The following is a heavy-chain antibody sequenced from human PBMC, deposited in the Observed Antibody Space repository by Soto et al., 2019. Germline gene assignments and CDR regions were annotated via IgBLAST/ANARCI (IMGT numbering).Heavy chain of an antibody. J-gene: IGHJ4*02. Sequence: QVQLVESGGGVVQPGRSLRLSCAASGFTFSSYGMHWVRQSPGKGLEWVAVTSYDGSNKYYADSVKGRFTISRDNSKNTLYLQMNSLRAEDTAVYYCAKESSIAAAGTYDYWGLGTLVTVSS. CDR3: AKESSIAAAGTYDY. V-gene: IGHV3-30*18. CDR1: GFTFSSYG. CDR2: TSYDGSNK. D-gene: IGHD6-13*01.